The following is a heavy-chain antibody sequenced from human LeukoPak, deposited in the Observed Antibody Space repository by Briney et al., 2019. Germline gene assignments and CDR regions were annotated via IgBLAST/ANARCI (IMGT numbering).Heavy chain of an antibody. CDR1: GFTFSDYY. J-gene: IGHJ5*02. D-gene: IGHD6-13*01. V-gene: IGHV3-11*04. CDR2: ISDSGSTI. Sequence: PGGSLRLSCAASGFTFSDYYMSWIRQAPGKGLEWVSYISDSGSTIYYADSVKGRFTISRDNAKNSLYLQMNSLRAEDTAVYYCAKGAAAGHPDRDNWFDPWGQGTLVTVSS. CDR3: AKGAAAGHPDRDNWFDP.